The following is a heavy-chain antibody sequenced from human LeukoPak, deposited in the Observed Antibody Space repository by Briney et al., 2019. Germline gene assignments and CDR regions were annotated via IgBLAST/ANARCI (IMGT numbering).Heavy chain of an antibody. CDR2: ISSGSSTI. CDR1: GFTFSTYS. Sequence: PGGSLRLSCAASGFTFSTYSMNWVRQAPGKGLEWVSYISSGSSTIYYADSVKGRFTISRDNAKNSLYLQMNSLRAEDTAVYYCARDYYFDYWGQGTLVTVSS. V-gene: IGHV3-48*01. J-gene: IGHJ4*02. CDR3: ARDYYFDY.